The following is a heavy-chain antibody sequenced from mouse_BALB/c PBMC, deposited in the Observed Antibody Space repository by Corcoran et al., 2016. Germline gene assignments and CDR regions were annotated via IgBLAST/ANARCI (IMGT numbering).Heavy chain of an antibody. V-gene: IGHV1-18*01. CDR1: GCRFTDYN. Sequence: EVLLQQSGPELVKPGASVKIPCKASGCRFTDYNMDWVRQSQGKSLEWIGDINPRGGGTIYNQTFKGKATLTVDKSSSTVYMELHSLTSEDTAVYYCARWGITTFDYWGQGTSVTVSS. D-gene: IGHD1-1*01. CDR2: INPRGGGT. J-gene: IGHJ2*03. CDR3: ARWGITTFDY.